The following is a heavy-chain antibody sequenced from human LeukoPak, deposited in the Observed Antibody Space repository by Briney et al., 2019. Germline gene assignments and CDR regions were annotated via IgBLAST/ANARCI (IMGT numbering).Heavy chain of an antibody. CDR2: IYTSGST. D-gene: IGHD2-2*01. CDR1: GGSISSYY. J-gene: IGHJ4*02. CDR3: VRESGRYCSSTSCYPFDY. Sequence: PSETLSLTCTISGGSISSYYWSWIRQPAGKGLEWIGRIYTSGSTNYNPSLKSRVTMSVDTSKNQFSLKLSSVTAADTAVYYCVRESGRYCSSTSCYPFDYWGQGTLVTVSS. V-gene: IGHV4-4*07.